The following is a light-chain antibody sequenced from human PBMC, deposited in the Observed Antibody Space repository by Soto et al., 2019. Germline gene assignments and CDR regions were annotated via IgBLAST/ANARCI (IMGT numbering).Light chain of an antibody. Sequence: EIVLTQSPGTLSLSPGERATLSCRASQSVRSSYLAWYQQKLGQAPRLLIYVVSNRTTGIPDRFSGSGSGTDFTLTIRILDSEDLAVYYCKKYGTSPRTFGQGTKVEIK. V-gene: IGKV3-20*01. CDR1: QSVRSSY. CDR2: VVS. CDR3: KKYGTSPRT. J-gene: IGKJ1*01.